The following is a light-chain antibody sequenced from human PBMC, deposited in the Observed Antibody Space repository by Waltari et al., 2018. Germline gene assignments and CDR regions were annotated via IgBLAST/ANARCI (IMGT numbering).Light chain of an antibody. CDR1: QSVSTIS. V-gene: IGKV3-20*01. J-gene: IGKJ4*01. CDR3: QQYDGIVVT. CDR2: GTS. Sequence: EIVLTPSPGTLSLSPGERATLSCRASQSVSTISLTWYQQKPGQAPRLLIYGTSSRATGSPDRFSGSGSGTDFTLTISRLQPEDFAIYYCQQYDGIVVTFGGGTKVEI.